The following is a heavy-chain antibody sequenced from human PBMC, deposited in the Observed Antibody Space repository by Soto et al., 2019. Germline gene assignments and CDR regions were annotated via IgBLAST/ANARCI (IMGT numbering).Heavy chain of an antibody. CDR3: AKCIAARPIYYYYYYYMDV. CDR2: ISGSGGST. D-gene: IGHD6-6*01. J-gene: IGHJ6*03. V-gene: IGHV3-23*01. CDR1: GFTFSSYA. Sequence: HPGGSLRLSCAASGFTFSSYAMSWVRQAPGKGLEWVSAISGSGGSTYYADSVKGRFTISRDNSKNTLYLQMNSLRAEDTAVYYCAKCIAARPIYYYYYYYMDVWGKGTTVTVSS.